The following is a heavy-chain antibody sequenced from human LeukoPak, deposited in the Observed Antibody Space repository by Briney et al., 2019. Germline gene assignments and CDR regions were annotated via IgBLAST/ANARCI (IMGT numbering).Heavy chain of an antibody. V-gene: IGHV1-2*04. D-gene: IGHD6-19*01. CDR3: ARGRPWLVLRRGGQYFQH. J-gene: IGHJ1*01. CDR1: GYTFTGYY. Sequence: GASVKVSCKASGYTFTGYYMHWVRQAPGQGLEWMGWINPNSGGTNYAQKFQGWVTMTRDTSISTAYMELSRPRSDDTAVYYCARGRPWLVLRRGGQYFQHWGQGTLVTVSS. CDR2: INPNSGGT.